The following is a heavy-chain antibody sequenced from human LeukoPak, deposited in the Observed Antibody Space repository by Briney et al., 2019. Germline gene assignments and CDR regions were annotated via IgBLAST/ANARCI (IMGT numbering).Heavy chain of an antibody. CDR3: ARQFWSGSDNWFDP. CDR1: GGSISSGSYY. V-gene: IGHV4-61*02. Sequence: SQTLSLTCTVSGGSISSGSYYWSWIRQPAGKGLEWIGRIYTSGSTNYNPSLKSRVTISVDTSKNQFSLKLSSVTAADTAVYYCARQFWSGSDNWFDPWGQGTLVTVSS. CDR2: IYTSGST. J-gene: IGHJ5*02. D-gene: IGHD3-3*01.